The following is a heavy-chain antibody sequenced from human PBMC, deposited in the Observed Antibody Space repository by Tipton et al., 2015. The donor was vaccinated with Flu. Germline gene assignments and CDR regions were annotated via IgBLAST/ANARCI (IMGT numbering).Heavy chain of an antibody. CDR3: ARRDYSNYVSDPKSWFDP. V-gene: IGHV4-38-2*01. J-gene: IGHJ5*02. CDR2: VYHTGSG. Sequence: TLSLTCSVSGDSVGSNYFWGWIRQPPGKGLEWIGNVYHTGSGYYNSSLKSRVIISVATSKNQFSLRLTSVTAADTAVYYWARRDYSNYVSDPKSWFDPWGQGILVTVSS. CDR1: GDSVGSNYF. D-gene: IGHD4-11*01.